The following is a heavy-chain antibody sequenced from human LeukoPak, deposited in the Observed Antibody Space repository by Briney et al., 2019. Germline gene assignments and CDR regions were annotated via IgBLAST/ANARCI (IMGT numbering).Heavy chain of an antibody. D-gene: IGHD2-15*01. Sequence: TGGSLRLSCAASGFTFSSYGMHWVRQAPGKRLEWVSSISSSSSYIYYADSVKGRFTISRDNAKNSLYLQMNSLRAEDTAVYYCARDRGHGVGYCSGGSCYSGFGAFDIWGQGTMVTVSS. CDR3: ARDRGHGVGYCSGGSCYSGFGAFDI. V-gene: IGHV3-21*01. CDR1: GFTFSSYG. J-gene: IGHJ3*02. CDR2: ISSSSSYI.